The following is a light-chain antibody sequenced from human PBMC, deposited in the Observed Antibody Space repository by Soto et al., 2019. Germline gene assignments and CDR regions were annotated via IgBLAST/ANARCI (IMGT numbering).Light chain of an antibody. Sequence: IVLTQSPATLSLSPGERATLCCRASQSVSSSFLAWYQQKVGQAPRLLIYGASSRATGIPDRFSGSGSGTDFTLTISRLEPEDFAVYYCQQYGSSPRTFGQGTRLE. CDR2: GAS. V-gene: IGKV3-20*01. CDR3: QQYGSSPRT. CDR1: QSVSSSF. J-gene: IGKJ5*01.